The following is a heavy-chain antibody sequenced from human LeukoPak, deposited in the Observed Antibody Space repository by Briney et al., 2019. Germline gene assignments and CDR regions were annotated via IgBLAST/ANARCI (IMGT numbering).Heavy chain of an antibody. J-gene: IGHJ4*02. Sequence: GGSLRLSCVVSGFTFNSYWMAWVRQAPGKGLEWLTNTNQDGSETYYVDSVRGRFTVSRDNAKNSLYLQVHSLRVEDTAVYYCSNGIYRSSYWGQGTLVTVSS. V-gene: IGHV3-7*01. CDR2: TNQDGSET. D-gene: IGHD6-6*01. CDR3: SNGIYRSSY. CDR1: GFTFNSYW.